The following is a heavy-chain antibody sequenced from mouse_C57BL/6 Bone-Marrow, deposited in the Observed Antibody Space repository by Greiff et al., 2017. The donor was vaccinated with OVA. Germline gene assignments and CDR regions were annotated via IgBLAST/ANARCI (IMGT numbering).Heavy chain of an antibody. CDR3: ARDAYPGMDY. D-gene: IGHD2-10*01. Sequence: EVKLMESGGGLVKPGGSLKLSCAASGFTFSSYAMSWVRQTPEKRLEWVATISDGGSYTYYPDNVQGRFTISRDNAKNNLYLQMSHLKSEDTAMYYCARDAYPGMDYWGQGTSVTVSS. J-gene: IGHJ4*01. CDR1: GFTFSSYA. CDR2: ISDGGSYT. V-gene: IGHV5-4*01.